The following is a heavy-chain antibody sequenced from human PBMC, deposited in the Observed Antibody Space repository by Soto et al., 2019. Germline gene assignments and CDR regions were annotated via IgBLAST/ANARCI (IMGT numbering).Heavy chain of an antibody. CDR3: APGVTAGVDY. CDR2: MQPSSGRT. CDR1: GYSFTGLD. D-gene: IGHD2-21*02. Sequence: GASVKVSCKASGYSFTGLDINWVRQTTGQGLEWMGWMQPSSGRTGYAQKFQGRVTMTRDTSINTAYMELSSLTSDDTAFYYCAPGVTAGVDYWGQGTLVTVSS. J-gene: IGHJ4*02. V-gene: IGHV1-8*01.